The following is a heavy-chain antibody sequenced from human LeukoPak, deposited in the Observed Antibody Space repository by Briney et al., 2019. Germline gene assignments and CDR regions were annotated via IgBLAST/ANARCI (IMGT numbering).Heavy chain of an antibody. Sequence: GESLKISCKGSGYSFSDFWIVWVRQMPGQGLEWMGIIYPGDSDTRYSPSFQGQVTISADKSISTTYLQWSSLKASDTAMYYCARRRAVTTTNDAFDIWGQGTMVTVSS. V-gene: IGHV5-51*01. CDR3: ARRRAVTTTNDAFDI. CDR2: IYPGDSDT. D-gene: IGHD4-17*01. J-gene: IGHJ3*02. CDR1: GYSFSDFW.